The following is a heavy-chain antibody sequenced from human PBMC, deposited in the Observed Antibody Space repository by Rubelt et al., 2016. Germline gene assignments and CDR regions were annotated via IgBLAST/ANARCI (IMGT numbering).Heavy chain of an antibody. D-gene: IGHD1-26*01. CDR1: GYTFTGYY. Sequence: QVQLVQSGAEVKKPGASVKVSCKASGYTFTGYYMHWVRQAPGQGLEWMGRLDPSSGGANYAQKFKGRVSMTRETSISTAYMELSRLGSDDTAVYYCASEGGTYGGIDYWGQGTLVTVSS. CDR3: ASEGGTYGGIDY. CDR2: LDPSSGGA. J-gene: IGHJ4*02. V-gene: IGHV1-2*06.